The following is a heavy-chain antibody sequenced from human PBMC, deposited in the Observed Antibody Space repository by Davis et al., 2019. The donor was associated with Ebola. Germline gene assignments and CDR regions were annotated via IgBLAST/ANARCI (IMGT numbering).Heavy chain of an antibody. V-gene: IGHV3-21*01. D-gene: IGHD2-2*01. CDR1: GSTFSSYS. Sequence: PGGSLRLSCAASGSTFSSYSMNWVRQAPGKGLEWVSSISSSSSYIYYVDSVKGRFTISRDNAKNSLYLQMNSLRAEDTAVYYCARQKGYSSTRGYYYGMDVWGKGTTVTVSS. J-gene: IGHJ6*04. CDR2: ISSSSSYI. CDR3: ARQKGYSSTRGYYYGMDV.